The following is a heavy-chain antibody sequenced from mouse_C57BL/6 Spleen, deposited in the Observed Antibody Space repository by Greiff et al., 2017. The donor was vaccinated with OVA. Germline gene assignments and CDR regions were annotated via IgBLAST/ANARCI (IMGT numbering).Heavy chain of an antibody. CDR1: GYTFTSYW. CDR3: AIVNWDGGYYWAD. Sequence: VQLQQPGAELVKPGASVKVSCKASGYTFTSYWMHWVKQRPGQGLEWIGRIHPSDSDTNYNQKFKGKATLTVDKSSSTAYLQPSSLTSEDSAVYYCAIVNWDGGYYWADWGQGTTLTVSS. CDR2: IHPSDSDT. V-gene: IGHV1-74*01. J-gene: IGHJ2*01. D-gene: IGHD4-1*02.